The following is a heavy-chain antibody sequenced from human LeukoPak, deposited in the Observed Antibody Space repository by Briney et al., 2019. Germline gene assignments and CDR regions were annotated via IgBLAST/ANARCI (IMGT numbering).Heavy chain of an antibody. Sequence: SETLSLTCTVSGGSISSYYWSWIRQPPGKGLEWIGYIYYSGSTNYNPSLKSRVTISVDTSKNQFSLKLSSVTAADTAVYYCARASNSWYVDYWGQGTLVTVSS. CDR1: GGSISSYY. CDR2: IYYSGST. D-gene: IGHD6-13*01. V-gene: IGHV4-59*01. CDR3: ARASNSWYVDY. J-gene: IGHJ4*02.